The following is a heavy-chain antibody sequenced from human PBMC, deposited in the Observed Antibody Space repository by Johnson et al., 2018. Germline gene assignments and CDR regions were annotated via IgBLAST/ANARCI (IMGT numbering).Heavy chain of an antibody. CDR1: GYTFTSYD. D-gene: IGHD3-22*01. CDR3: ARVGPTYDSSGYYYYYYYMDV. CDR2: MNPNSGNT. J-gene: IGHJ6*03. V-gene: IGHV1-8*01. Sequence: QVQLVQSGAEVKKPGASVKVSCKASGYTFTSYDINWVRQATGQGLEWMGWMNPNSGNTGYAQKFQGRVTMTRNTSISTAYMELSSLRSEDTAVYYCARVGPTYDSSGYYYYYYYMDVWGKGTTVTVSS.